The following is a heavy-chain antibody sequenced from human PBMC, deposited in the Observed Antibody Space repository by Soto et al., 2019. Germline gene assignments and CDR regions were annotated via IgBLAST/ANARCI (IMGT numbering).Heavy chain of an antibody. CDR1: GDSVSSKSAA. V-gene: IGHV6-1*01. D-gene: IGHD5-12*01. Sequence: PSQTLSLTCDISGDSVSSKSAAWNWIRQSPSRGLEWLGRTYFRSKWFNDYAPSVKGRRTVSPDTSKNRFSLQLTSVTPDDTAIYYCARRLFDSGPAFDPWGQGTLVTVSS. J-gene: IGHJ5*02. CDR3: ARRLFDSGPAFDP. CDR2: TYFRSKWFN.